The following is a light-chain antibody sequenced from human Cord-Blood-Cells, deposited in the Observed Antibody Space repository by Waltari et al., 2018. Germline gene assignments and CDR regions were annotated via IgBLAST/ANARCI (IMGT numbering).Light chain of an antibody. J-gene: IGLJ2*01. CDR3: CSYAGSYTL. CDR2: DVR. CDR1: SSDVGGYNY. Sequence: QSALTQPRSVSGSSGQTVTISCTGTSSDVGGYNYVPWYQHHPGKAPKLMVYDVRKRPAGVPDRFSGSKSGNTASLTISGLQAEDEADYYCCSYAGSYTLFGGGTKLTVL. V-gene: IGLV2-11*01.